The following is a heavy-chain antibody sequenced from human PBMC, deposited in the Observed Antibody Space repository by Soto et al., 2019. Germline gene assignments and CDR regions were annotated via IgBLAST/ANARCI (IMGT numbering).Heavy chain of an antibody. D-gene: IGHD5-18*01. CDR1: AGSISSSNW. CDR3: ARISAPVTYFDY. Sequence: QVKLQESGPGLVNPSVTLSLTCAVSAGSISSSNWWSWVRQPPGKGLEWIGEIYHSGSTNYNPSLKVRVTKSVDKSKNQFSLKLSSVTAADTAVYYCARISAPVTYFDYWGQGTLVTVST. V-gene: IGHV4-4*02. CDR2: IYHSGST. J-gene: IGHJ4*02.